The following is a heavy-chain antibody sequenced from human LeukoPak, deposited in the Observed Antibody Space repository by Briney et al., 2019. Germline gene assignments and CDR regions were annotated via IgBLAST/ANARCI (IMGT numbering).Heavy chain of an antibody. CDR2: IYYSGST. CDR1: GGSFSGYY. CDR3: ARQPYSSGWYVDY. Sequence: PSETLSLTCAVYGGSFSGYYWSWIRQPPGKGLEWIGYIYYSGSTNYNPSLKSRVTISVDTSKNQFSLKLSSVTAADTAVYYCARQPYSSGWYVDYWGQGTLVTVSS. D-gene: IGHD6-19*01. V-gene: IGHV4-59*08. J-gene: IGHJ4*02.